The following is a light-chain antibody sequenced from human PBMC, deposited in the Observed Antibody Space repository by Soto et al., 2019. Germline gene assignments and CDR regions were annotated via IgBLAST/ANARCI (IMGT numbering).Light chain of an antibody. Sequence: QSVLTQPPSASGSPGQSVTISCTGTKNVVGGYNFVSWYQQYPGKAPKLIIYEVIERLSGFLDRFFGSKFGNTASLTFFGLQTADEADYYCSSYAGSNWYVFGTGTKVTVL. V-gene: IGLV2-8*01. J-gene: IGLJ1*01. CDR1: KNVVGGYNF. CDR2: EVI. CDR3: SSYAGSNWYV.